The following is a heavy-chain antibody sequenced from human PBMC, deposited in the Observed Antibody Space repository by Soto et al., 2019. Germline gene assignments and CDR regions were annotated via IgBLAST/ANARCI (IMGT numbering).Heavy chain of an antibody. D-gene: IGHD3-9*01. J-gene: IGHJ4*01. CDR1: GYTFTHFY. CDR2: ISPHNFNT. CDR3: ARDEGGYHILTGHYMAHHFDY. Sequence: ASLKVSCKASGYTFTHFYITWVRQAPGQGLEWMGAISPHNFNTNYAQKFRGRVTLTTEKSTNTAYMDLRSLTSDDTAVYYCARDEGGYHILTGHYMAHHFDYSG. V-gene: IGHV1-18*01.